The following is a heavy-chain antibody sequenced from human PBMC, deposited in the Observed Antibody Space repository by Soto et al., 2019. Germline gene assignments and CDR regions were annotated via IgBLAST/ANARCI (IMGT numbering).Heavy chain of an antibody. CDR1: GGSIISGGYS. J-gene: IGHJ5*02. Sequence: PSETLSLTCAVSGGSIISGGYSWIWIRQPPGKGLEWIGYIYHSGSTYYNPSLKSRVTISVDRSENQFSLKLNSMTAADTAVYYCARVPTPWGQGTLVTVSS. CDR3: ARVPTP. V-gene: IGHV4-30-2*01. CDR2: IYHSGST.